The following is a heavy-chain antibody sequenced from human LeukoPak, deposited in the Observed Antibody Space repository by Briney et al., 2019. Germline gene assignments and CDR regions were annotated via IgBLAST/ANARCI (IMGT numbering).Heavy chain of an antibody. CDR2: IYSGGGT. J-gene: IGHJ4*02. V-gene: IGHV3-53*05. CDR1: GFTVSSNY. Sequence: GGSLRLSCAASGFTVSSNYMNWVRQAPGKGLEWVSIIYSGGGTYYADSVKGRFTISRDNSKNTLYLQMNSLRPEDTAVYYCTRGPGSTWYSDYWGQGTLVTVSS. CDR3: TRGPGSTWYSDY. D-gene: IGHD6-13*01.